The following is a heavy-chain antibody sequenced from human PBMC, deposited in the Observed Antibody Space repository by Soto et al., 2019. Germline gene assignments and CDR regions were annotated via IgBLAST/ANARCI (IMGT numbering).Heavy chain of an antibody. CDR2: IRSSSSTI. CDR3: AGELEGAGILPGSNPSDY. D-gene: IGHD3-9*01. V-gene: IGHV3-48*01. Sequence: EVQLVESGGGLVQPGGSLRLSCAASGFTFSSYSMNWVRQAPGKGLEWVSYIRSSSSTIYYADSVKGRFTISRDNAKNSLYLQMNSLRAEDTAVYYRAGELEGAGILPGSNPSDYWGQGTLVTVSS. CDR1: GFTFSSYS. J-gene: IGHJ4*02.